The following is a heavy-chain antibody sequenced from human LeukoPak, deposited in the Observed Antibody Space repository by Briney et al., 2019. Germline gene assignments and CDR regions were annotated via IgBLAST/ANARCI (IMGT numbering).Heavy chain of an antibody. J-gene: IGHJ4*02. CDR2: INQDGSEI. CDR1: GFTFNNHW. V-gene: IGHV3-7*01. D-gene: IGHD2-2*02. Sequence: SGGSLRLSCAASGFTFNNHWMSWVRQAPGKGLEWVANINQDGSEIYYVDSVKGRFTISRDNAKNSQYLQMNSLRAEDTAVYYCGRGFSIVPAGIPDYWGLGTLVTVSS. CDR3: GRGFSIVPAGIPDY.